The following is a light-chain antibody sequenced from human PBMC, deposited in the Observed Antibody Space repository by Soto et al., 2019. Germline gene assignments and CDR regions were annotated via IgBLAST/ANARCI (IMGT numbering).Light chain of an antibody. CDR1: QDIANY. V-gene: IGKV1-9*01. Sequence: IQLTQSPSFLSASVGDRVTITCRASQDIANYLAWYQQKPGKAPKFLIYATSTFQSGVPSRFSGGGSGTEFTPPISSLQPEDFATYYCQQVNSYPLTFGGGTKVEIK. J-gene: IGKJ4*01. CDR3: QQVNSYPLT. CDR2: ATS.